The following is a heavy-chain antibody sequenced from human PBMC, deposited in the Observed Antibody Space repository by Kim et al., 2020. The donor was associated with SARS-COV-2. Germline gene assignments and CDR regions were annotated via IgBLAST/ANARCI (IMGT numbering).Heavy chain of an antibody. CDR3: AREEVVVAESYYYGMDV. CDR2: INPSGGST. D-gene: IGHD2-15*01. V-gene: IGHV1-46*01. CDR1: GYTFTSYY. J-gene: IGHJ6*02. Sequence: ASVKVSCKASGYTFTSYYMHWVRQAPGQGLEWMGIINPSGGSTSYAQKFQGRATMTRDTSTSTVYMELSSLRSEDTAVYYCAREEVVVAESYYYGMDVWGQGTTVTVSS.